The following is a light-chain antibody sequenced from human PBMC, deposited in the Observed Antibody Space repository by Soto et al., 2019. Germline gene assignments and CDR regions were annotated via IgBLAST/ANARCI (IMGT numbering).Light chain of an antibody. CDR3: SSYTSSNTGV. Sequence: QSALTQPASVSGSPGQSITISCTGTSRDVGGYDYVSWYQHHPGKAPKLMIYDVSNRPSGVSNRFSGSKSGNTASLTISGLQAEDEADYYCSSYTSSNTGVFGGGTKLTVL. J-gene: IGLJ2*01. CDR2: DVS. V-gene: IGLV2-14*03. CDR1: SRDVGGYDY.